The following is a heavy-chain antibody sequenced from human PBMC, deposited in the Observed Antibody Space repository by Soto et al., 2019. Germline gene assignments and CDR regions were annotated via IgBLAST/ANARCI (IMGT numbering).Heavy chain of an antibody. Sequence: QVQLVQSGVEVKKPGASVKVSCKASGYTFTTFGITWVRQAPGQGLQWMGWINAFNGNTNYAQKLQGRVTMTTDTSASTAYMELRSLRSDDTAVYYCARQNAEYFQNWGQGTLVTVS. CDR2: INAFNGNT. CDR1: GYTFTTFG. V-gene: IGHV1-18*01. CDR3: ARQNAEYFQN. J-gene: IGHJ1*01.